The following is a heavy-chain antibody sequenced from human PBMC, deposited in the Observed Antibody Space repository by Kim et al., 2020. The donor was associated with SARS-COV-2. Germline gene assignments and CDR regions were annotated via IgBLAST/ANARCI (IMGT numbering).Heavy chain of an antibody. Sequence: GGSLRLSCAASGFTFSSYGMHWVRQAPGKGLEWVAVIWYDGSHKYYADSVKGGFTSSRDNSKNTRYLQMNSLRAENTAVFFFARGTTVAYDYWAQGTLFT. D-gene: IGHD4-17*01. CDR2: IWYDGSHK. CDR1: GFTFSSYG. J-gene: IGHJ4*02. CDR3: ARGTTVAYDY. V-gene: IGHV3-33*01.